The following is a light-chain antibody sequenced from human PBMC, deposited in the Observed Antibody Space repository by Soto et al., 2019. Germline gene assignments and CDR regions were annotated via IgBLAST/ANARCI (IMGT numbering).Light chain of an antibody. CDR1: QTISRW. CDR3: QQYNNYWT. V-gene: IGKV1-5*01. CDR2: DAS. Sequence: THTHSTLSASLGDRVNITCRASQTISRWLAWYQQRPGKAPKLLIYDASSLDSGVPSRFSGSGSGTEFTLTISSLQPDDSATYYCQQYNNYWTFGQGTKVDI. J-gene: IGKJ1*01.